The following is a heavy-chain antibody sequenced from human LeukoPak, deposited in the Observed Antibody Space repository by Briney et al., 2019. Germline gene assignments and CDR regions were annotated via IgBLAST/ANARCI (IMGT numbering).Heavy chain of an antibody. CDR3: AKSVLWFGELLSIIDY. V-gene: IGHV3-23*01. Sequence: GSLRLSCAASGFTFSTYAVNWVRQAPGKGLEWVSTISGSGDSTYYADSVKGRFTISRDNSKDTLYLQMNSLRAEDTAVYYCAKSVLWFGELLSIIDYWGQGTLVTVSS. CDR2: ISGSGDST. D-gene: IGHD3-10*01. CDR1: GFTFSTYA. J-gene: IGHJ4*02.